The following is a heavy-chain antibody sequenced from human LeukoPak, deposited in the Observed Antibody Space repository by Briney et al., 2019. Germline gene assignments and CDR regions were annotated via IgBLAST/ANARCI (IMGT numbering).Heavy chain of an antibody. CDR3: ARDRLTMVRGVILPTYYFDY. D-gene: IGHD3-10*01. CDR2: ISYDGSNK. Sequence: GRSMRLSCAASGFTFSSYAMHWVRKAPGKGLEWVAVISYDGSNKYYADSVKGRFTISRDNSKNTLYLQMNSLRAEDTAMYSCARDRLTMVRGVILPTYYFDYWGQGTLVTVSS. CDR1: GFTFSSYA. J-gene: IGHJ4*02. V-gene: IGHV3-30-3*01.